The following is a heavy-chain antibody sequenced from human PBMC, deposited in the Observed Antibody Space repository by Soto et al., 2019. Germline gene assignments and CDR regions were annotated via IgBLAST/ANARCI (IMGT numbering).Heavy chain of an antibody. CDR3: AKHTDGLVPAASSFGSSLDY. CDR2: ISYDGSNK. V-gene: IGHV3-30*18. D-gene: IGHD2-2*01. Sequence: QVQLVESGGGVVQPGRSLRLSCAASGFTFSSYGMHWVRQAPGKGLEWVAVISYDGSNKYYADSVKGRFTISRDNSKNSLCMPMNRLRAEETAVYSCAKHTDGLVPAASSFGSSLDYWGQGTLVTVSS. CDR1: GFTFSSYG. J-gene: IGHJ4*02.